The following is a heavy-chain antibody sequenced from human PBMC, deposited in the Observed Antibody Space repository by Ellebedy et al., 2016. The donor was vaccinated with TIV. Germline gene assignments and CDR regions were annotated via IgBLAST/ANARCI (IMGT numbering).Heavy chain of an antibody. V-gene: IGHV3-7*01. CDR2: TDHDGRVK. CDR1: GFTFSIYW. CDR3: ARDRGYDNFDY. J-gene: IGHJ4*02. Sequence: GESLKISCVTSGFTFSIYWMSWVRQAPGKGLEWVANTDHDGRVKFYVDSVEGRFTISRDNAKNSLYLQMNSLRAEDTAAYYCARDRGYDNFDYWGQGILVTVSS. D-gene: IGHD5-12*01.